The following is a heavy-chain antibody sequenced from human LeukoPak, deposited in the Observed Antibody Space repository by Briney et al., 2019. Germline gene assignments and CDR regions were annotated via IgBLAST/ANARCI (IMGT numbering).Heavy chain of an antibody. CDR1: GGTFSSYA. Sequence: SVKVSCKASGGTFSSYAISWVRQAPGQGLEWMGRIIPILGIANYAQKFQGRVTITADKSTSTAYMELSSLRSEDTAVYYCAREHPVAARLLGYWGQGTLVTVSS. D-gene: IGHD6-6*01. CDR3: AREHPVAARLLGY. V-gene: IGHV1-69*04. CDR2: IIPILGIA. J-gene: IGHJ4*02.